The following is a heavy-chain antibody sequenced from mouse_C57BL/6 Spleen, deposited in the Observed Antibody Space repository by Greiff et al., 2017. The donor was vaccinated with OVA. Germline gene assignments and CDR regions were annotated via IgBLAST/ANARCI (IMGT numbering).Heavy chain of an antibody. CDR1: GYTFTDYE. J-gene: IGHJ4*01. V-gene: IGHV1-15*01. CDR2: IDPETGGT. Sequence: VQLVESGAELVRPGASVTLSCKASGYTFTDYEMHWVKQTPVHGLEWIGAIDPETGGTAYNQKFKGKAILTADKSSSTAYMELRSLTSEDSAVYYCTRGQLRLRAMDYWGQGTSVTVSS. CDR3: TRGQLRLRAMDY. D-gene: IGHD3-2*02.